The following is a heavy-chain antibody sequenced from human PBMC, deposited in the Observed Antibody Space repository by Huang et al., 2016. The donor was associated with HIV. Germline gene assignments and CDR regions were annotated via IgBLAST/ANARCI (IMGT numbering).Heavy chain of an antibody. CDR2: INHAGVT. V-gene: IGHV4-34*02. CDR1: GGSFSGYF. D-gene: IGHD3-16*01. J-gene: IGHJ5*01. CDR3: AREIMISFGGPFDS. Sequence: QVQLEQWGAGLLKPSETLSLTCAVYGGSFSGYFWNWIRQSPGKGLEWIGQINHAGVTDYNPSRKSRATISGDTSKNQFSLRLTSVTAADTAIYYCAREIMISFGGPFDSWGHGNLVTVSS.